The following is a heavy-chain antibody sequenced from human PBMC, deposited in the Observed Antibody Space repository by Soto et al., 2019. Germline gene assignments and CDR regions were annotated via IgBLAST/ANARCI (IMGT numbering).Heavy chain of an antibody. CDR3: AREKGYSSGPSSFDY. CDR1: GASISSGDYF. Sequence: KTSETLSLTCTVSGASISSGDYFWSRIRQSPGKGLEWIGYIYDSGSSYYNPSRKSRVTMSVDTTKHQFSLKLRSVTAADTAAYYCAREKGYSSGPSSFDYWGQGTLGTVSS. D-gene: IGHD5-18*01. CDR2: IYDSGSS. J-gene: IGHJ4*02. V-gene: IGHV4-30-4*01.